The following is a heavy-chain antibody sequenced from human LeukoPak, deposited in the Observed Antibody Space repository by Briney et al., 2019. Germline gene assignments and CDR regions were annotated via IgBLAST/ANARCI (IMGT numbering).Heavy chain of an antibody. CDR3: ARDYYGSGSSNAFDI. V-gene: IGHV4-39*07. CDR1: GGSISSSSYY. Sequence: PSETLSLTCTVSGGSISSSSYYWGWIRQPPGKGLEWIGSIYYSGSTNYNPSLKSRVTISVDTSKNQFSLKLSSVTAADTAVYYCARDYYGSGSSNAFDIWGQGTMVTVSS. D-gene: IGHD3-10*01. J-gene: IGHJ3*02. CDR2: IYYSGST.